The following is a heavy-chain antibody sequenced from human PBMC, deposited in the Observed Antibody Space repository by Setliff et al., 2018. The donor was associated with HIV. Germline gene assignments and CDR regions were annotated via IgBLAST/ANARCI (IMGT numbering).Heavy chain of an antibody. Sequence: ASVKVSCKVSGYTLTEVSMHWVRQAPKKGFEWIGYFDPQDRETVHAQKFQGRVTLTEDTSTDTASMELSGLRSDDTAVYYCATLFVYGDYEYFQHWGQGTLVTVSS. CDR2: FDPQDRET. CDR3: ATLFVYGDYEYFQH. V-gene: IGHV1-24*01. D-gene: IGHD4-17*01. J-gene: IGHJ1*01. CDR1: GYTLTEVS.